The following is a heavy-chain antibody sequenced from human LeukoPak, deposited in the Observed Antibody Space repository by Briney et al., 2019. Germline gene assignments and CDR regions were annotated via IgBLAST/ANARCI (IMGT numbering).Heavy chain of an antibody. J-gene: IGHJ6*04. V-gene: IGHV3-11*01. CDR2: INGGGTTK. CDR1: GFIFSDYY. CDR3: TRGVFSDV. Sequence: GGSLRLSCAASGFIFSDYYMNWIRQAPGKGLEWVSHINGGGTTKYYANSVRGRFTLSRDNAKNTLYLQMNNLRAEDTAVYYCTRGVFSDVWGTGTTVTVSS.